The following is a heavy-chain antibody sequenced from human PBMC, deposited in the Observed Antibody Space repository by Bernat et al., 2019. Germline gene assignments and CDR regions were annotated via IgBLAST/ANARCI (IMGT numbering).Heavy chain of an antibody. J-gene: IGHJ4*02. V-gene: IGHV3-33*06. D-gene: IGHD3-16*01. Sequence: QVQLVESGGGVVQPGRSLRLSCAASGFTFSSYGMHWVRQAPGKGLEWVAVIWYDGSNKYYADSVKGRFTISRDNSKNTLYLQMNSLRAEDTAVYYWGKGEGGPLDYWGQGTLVTVSS. CDR3: GKGEGGPLDY. CDR2: IWYDGSNK. CDR1: GFTFSSYG.